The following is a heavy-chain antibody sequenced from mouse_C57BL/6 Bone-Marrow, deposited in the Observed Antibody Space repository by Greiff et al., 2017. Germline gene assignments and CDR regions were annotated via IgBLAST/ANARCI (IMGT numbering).Heavy chain of an antibody. D-gene: IGHD1-1*01. CDR2: IDPSDSYT. Sequence: VQLQQPGAELVLPGASVKLSCKASGYTFTSYWMHWVKQRPGQGLEWIGEIDPSDSYTNYNQKFKGKSTLTVDKSSITAYMQLSSLTSEESAVYYCAREWGITSLVASDWYYDVWGTGTTVTVSS. CDR3: AREWGITSLVASDWYYDV. J-gene: IGHJ1*03. V-gene: IGHV1-69*01. CDR1: GYTFTSYW.